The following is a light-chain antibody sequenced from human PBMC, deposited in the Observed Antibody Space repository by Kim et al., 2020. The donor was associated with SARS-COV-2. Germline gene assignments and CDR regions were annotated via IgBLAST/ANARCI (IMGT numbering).Light chain of an antibody. CDR1: RGSIASNY. Sequence: GKPCTRSCPRRRGSIASNYVQWYQQRPGSAPTTVIYDDNQRPSGVPDRFSGSIDSSSNSASLTISGLKTEDEADYYCQSYDSSNWVFGGGTQLTVL. J-gene: IGLJ3*02. CDR3: QSYDSSNWV. V-gene: IGLV6-57*03. CDR2: DDN.